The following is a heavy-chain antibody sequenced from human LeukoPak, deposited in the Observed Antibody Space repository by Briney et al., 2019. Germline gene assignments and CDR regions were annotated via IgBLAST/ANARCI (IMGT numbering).Heavy chain of an antibody. CDR3: ARGSRGYYYYGMDV. CDR1: GGSISSYY. Sequence: SETLSLTCTVSGGSISSYYWSWIRQPPGKGLEWIGYIYYSGSTNYNPSLKSRVTISVDTSKNQFSLKLSSVTAADTAVYYCARGSRGYYYYGMDVWGQGTTVTVSS. CDR2: IYYSGST. V-gene: IGHV4-59*08. J-gene: IGHJ6*02.